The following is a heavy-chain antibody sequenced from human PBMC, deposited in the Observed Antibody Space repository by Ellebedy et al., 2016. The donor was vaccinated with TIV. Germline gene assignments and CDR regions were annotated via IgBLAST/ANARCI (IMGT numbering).Heavy chain of an antibody. CDR1: GYTFTSYD. CDR3: ARGLEGVAPFNP. D-gene: IGHD2-15*01. CDR2: MNPNSGNT. J-gene: IGHJ5*02. Sequence: ASVKVSCXASGYTFTSYDINWVRQATGQGLEWMGWMNPNSGNTGYAQKFQGRVTMTRNTSISTAYMELSSLRSEDTAVYYCARGLEGVAPFNPWGQGTLVTVSS. V-gene: IGHV1-8*01.